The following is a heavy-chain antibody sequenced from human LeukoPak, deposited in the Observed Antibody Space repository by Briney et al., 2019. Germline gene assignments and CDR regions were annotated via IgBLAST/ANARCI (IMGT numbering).Heavy chain of an antibody. Sequence: GGSLRLSCAAAGFTFSSYAMSWVRQAPGKGLEWVSAISGSGGSTYYADSVKGRFTISRDKSKNTLYLQMNSLRAEDTAVYYCAKMPRGYSYDGYFDYWGQGTLVTVSS. D-gene: IGHD5-18*01. CDR1: GFTFSSYA. V-gene: IGHV3-23*01. J-gene: IGHJ4*02. CDR3: AKMPRGYSYDGYFDY. CDR2: ISGSGGST.